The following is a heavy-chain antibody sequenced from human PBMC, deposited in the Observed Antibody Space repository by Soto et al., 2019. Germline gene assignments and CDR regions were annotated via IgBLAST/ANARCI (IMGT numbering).Heavy chain of an antibody. D-gene: IGHD1-26*01. J-gene: IGHJ4*02. V-gene: IGHV3-11*06. CDR2: ISSSSSYT. CDR3: ARLRGSYYRFLDY. Sequence: QVQLVESGGGLVKPGGSLRLSCAASGFTFSDYYMSWIRQAPGKGLEWVSYISSSSSYTNYADSVKGRFTISRDNAKNSLYLQMNSLRAEDTAVYYCARLRGSYYRFLDYWGQGTLVTVSS. CDR1: GFTFSDYY.